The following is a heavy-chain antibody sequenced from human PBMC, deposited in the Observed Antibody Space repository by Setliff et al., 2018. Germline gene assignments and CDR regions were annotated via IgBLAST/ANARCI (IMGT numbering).Heavy chain of an antibody. CDR1: GFTFSDYY. CDR2: ISGSGTTI. J-gene: IGHJ4*02. CDR3: ARAPAHDYADYMFMTTMGYYCDY. D-gene: IGHD4-17*01. Sequence: GGSLRLSCAASGFTFSDYYMSWIRQAPGRGLEWVSYISGSGTTIYYADSVKGRFTISRDNAKNSLYLQMNSLRAEDTAVYYCARAPAHDYADYMFMTTMGYYCDYWGQGTLVTVSS. V-gene: IGHV3-11*04.